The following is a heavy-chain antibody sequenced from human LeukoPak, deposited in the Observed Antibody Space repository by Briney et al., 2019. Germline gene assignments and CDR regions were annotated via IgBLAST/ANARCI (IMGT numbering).Heavy chain of an antibody. V-gene: IGHV3-33*01. CDR3: ARAGRWLQSTVDAFDI. CDR1: GFTFSSYG. Sequence: GGSLRLSCAASGFTFSSYGMHWVRQAPGKGLEWVAVIWYDGSNKYYADSVKGRFTISRDNSKNTLYLQMNSLRAEDTAVYYCARAGRWLQSTVDAFDIWGQGTMVIVSS. D-gene: IGHD5-24*01. J-gene: IGHJ3*02. CDR2: IWYDGSNK.